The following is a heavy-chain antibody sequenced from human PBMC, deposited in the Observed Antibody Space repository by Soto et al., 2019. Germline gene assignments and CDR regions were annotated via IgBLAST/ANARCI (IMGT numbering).Heavy chain of an antibody. V-gene: IGHV3-7*01. J-gene: IGHJ5*02. CDR2: IKQDGSER. CDR3: ASARHIGP. D-gene: IGHD2-21*01. CDR1: GFTFGNYW. Sequence: GGSLRLSCAASGFTFGNYWMSWVRQAPGKGPEWVANIKQDGSERNYVDSVKGRFTISRDNAENSLYLQMNSLRVEDTGVYYCASARHIGPWGQGTLVTISS.